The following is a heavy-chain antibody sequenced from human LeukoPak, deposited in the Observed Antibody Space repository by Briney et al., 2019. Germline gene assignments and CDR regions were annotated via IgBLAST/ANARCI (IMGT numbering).Heavy chain of an antibody. J-gene: IGHJ4*02. CDR3: ARYYGGNSACDY. V-gene: IGHV3-48*01. Sequence: GGSLRLSCAASGFTFSSYSMNWVRQAPGKGLEWVSYITSSSSSTIYYADSVKGRFTISRDNAKNSLYLQMNSLRAEDTAVYYCARYYGGNSACDYWGQGTLVTVSS. D-gene: IGHD4-23*01. CDR1: GFTFSSYS. CDR2: ITSSSSSTI.